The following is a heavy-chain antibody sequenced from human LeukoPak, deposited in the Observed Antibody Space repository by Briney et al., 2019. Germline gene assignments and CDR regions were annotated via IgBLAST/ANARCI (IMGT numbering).Heavy chain of an antibody. J-gene: IGHJ4*02. CDR3: ARGAYSSGWYGFDY. CDR2: MNPNSGNT. V-gene: IGHV1-8*01. CDR1: GYTFTSYD. D-gene: IGHD6-19*01. Sequence: ASVKVSCKASGYTFTSYDINWVRQATGQGLEWMGWMNPNSGNTGYAQKFQGRVTMTRNTSISTAYMELSSLRSEDTAVYYCARGAYSSGWYGFDYWGQGTLVTVSS.